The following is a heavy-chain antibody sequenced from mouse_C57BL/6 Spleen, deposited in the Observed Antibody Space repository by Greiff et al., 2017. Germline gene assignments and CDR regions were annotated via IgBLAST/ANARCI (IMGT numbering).Heavy chain of an antibody. J-gene: IGHJ3*01. D-gene: IGHD1-1*01. CDR1: GYTFTSYW. CDR3: AGLRWNFAY. CDR2: IDPSDSYT. V-gene: IGHV1-50*01. Sequence: QVQLQQPGAELVKPGASVKLSCKASGYTFTSYWMQWVKQRPGQGLEWIGEIDPSDSYTTYNQKLKGKATLTVDTSSSTAYMPLSSLTSEDSAVYYCAGLRWNFAYWGQGTLVTVSA.